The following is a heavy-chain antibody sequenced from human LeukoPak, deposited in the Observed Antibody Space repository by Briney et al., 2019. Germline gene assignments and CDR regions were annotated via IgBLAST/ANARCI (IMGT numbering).Heavy chain of an antibody. CDR3: ARGSHSSGSPKYYFDY. Sequence: SETLSLTCTVSGGSISSYYWSWIRQPPGKGLEWIGYIYYSGSTNYNPSLKSRVTISVDTSKNQFSLKLSSVTAADTAVYYCARGSHSSGSPKYYFDYWGQGTLVTVSS. J-gene: IGHJ4*02. CDR2: IYYSGST. CDR1: GGSISSYY. D-gene: IGHD6-19*01. V-gene: IGHV4-59*01.